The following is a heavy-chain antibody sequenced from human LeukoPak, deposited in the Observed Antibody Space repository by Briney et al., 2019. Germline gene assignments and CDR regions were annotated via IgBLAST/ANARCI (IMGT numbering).Heavy chain of an antibody. CDR1: GFTFSDYY. V-gene: IGHV3-11*01. CDR3: ANGFVDWPQQAY. D-gene: IGHD3-9*01. J-gene: IGHJ4*02. Sequence: GGSLRLSCAASGFTFSDYYMSWIRQAPGKGLEWVSYISSSGSTIYYADSVKGRFTISRDNSKNTLYLQMNSLRAEDTAVYYCANGFVDWPQQAYWGQGTLVTVSS. CDR2: ISSSGSTI.